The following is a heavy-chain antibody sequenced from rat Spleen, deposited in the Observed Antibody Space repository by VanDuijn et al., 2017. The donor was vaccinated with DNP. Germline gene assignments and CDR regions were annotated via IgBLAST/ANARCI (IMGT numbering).Heavy chain of an antibody. J-gene: IGHJ4*01. CDR1: GFTFSDYN. Sequence: VQLVESGGGLVQPGRSLKLSCTASGFTFSDYNMAWVRQTPEKGLEWVAYISYDGGSTYYGDSVKGRFTISRDDAKSSLYLQMNSLKSEDTATYYCTTHYNNYVVGALDAWGQGTSVTVSS. V-gene: IGHV5-20*01. D-gene: IGHD1-10*01. CDR3: TTHYNNYVVGALDA. CDR2: ISYDGGST.